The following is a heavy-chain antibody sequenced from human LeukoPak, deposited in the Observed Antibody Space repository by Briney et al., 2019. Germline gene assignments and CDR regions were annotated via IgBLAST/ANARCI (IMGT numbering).Heavy chain of an antibody. J-gene: IGHJ4*02. Sequence: SETLSLTCTVSGGSISSGSYYWSWIRQPPGKGLEWIGSIYYSGSTYYNPSLKSRVTISVDTSKNQFSLKLSSVTAADTAVYYCARVTYYYDSSGPYYFDYWGQGTLVTVSS. CDR1: GGSISSGSYY. CDR2: IYYSGST. D-gene: IGHD3-22*01. CDR3: ARVTYYYDSSGPYYFDY. V-gene: IGHV4-39*01.